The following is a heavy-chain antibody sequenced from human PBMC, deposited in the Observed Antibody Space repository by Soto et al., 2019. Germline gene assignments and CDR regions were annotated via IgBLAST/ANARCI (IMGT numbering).Heavy chain of an antibody. CDR2: IFYSGNT. D-gene: IGHD1-26*01. Sequence: SETLSLTCPVSGGSISSGGHYWSWIRQHPGKGLEWIGYIFYSGNTYYNPSLKSRLIISVDTSRNQFSLKLSSVTAADTAVYYCARGSGSHGWFDPWGQGTQVTSPQ. V-gene: IGHV4-31*03. J-gene: IGHJ5*02. CDR1: GGSISSGGHY. CDR3: ARGSGSHGWFDP.